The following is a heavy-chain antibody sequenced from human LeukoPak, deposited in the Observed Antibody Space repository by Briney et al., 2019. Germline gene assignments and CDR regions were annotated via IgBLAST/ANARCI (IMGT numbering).Heavy chain of an antibody. D-gene: IGHD2-2*01. CDR2: INAGNGNT. V-gene: IGHV1-3*01. Sequence: ASVKVSCKASGYTFTGYYMHWVRQAPGQRLEWMGWINAGNGNTKYSQKFQGRVTIARDTSASTAYMELSSLRSEDTAVYYCARVSRMPNYYYYGMDVWGQGTTVTVSS. CDR3: ARVSRMPNYYYYGMDV. J-gene: IGHJ6*02. CDR1: GYTFTGYY.